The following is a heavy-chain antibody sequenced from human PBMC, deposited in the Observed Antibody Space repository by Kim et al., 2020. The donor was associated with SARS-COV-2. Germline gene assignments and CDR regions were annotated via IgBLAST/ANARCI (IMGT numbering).Heavy chain of an antibody. CDR3: ARDRMAVAGNYYYGMDV. J-gene: IGHJ6*02. Sequence: SQGRVTITADESTSTAYMELSSLRSEDTAVYYCARDRMAVAGNYYYGMDVWGQGTTVTVSS. V-gene: IGHV1-69*01. D-gene: IGHD6-19*01.